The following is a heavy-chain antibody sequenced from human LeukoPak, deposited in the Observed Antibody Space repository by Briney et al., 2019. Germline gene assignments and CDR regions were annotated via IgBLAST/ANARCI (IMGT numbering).Heavy chain of an antibody. V-gene: IGHV4-61*01. D-gene: IGHD3-3*01. J-gene: IGHJ4*02. CDR2: VYHSGST. CDR3: ARGKYYGDSDF. CDR1: GGSIRSSYYY. Sequence: PSETLSLTCTVSGGSIRSSYYYWTWVRQPPGKGLEWIGYVYHSGSTTYNPSLKSRVTISIDTSQNKFSLKLRSVTAADTAMYYCARGKYYGDSDFWGQGTLVIVSS.